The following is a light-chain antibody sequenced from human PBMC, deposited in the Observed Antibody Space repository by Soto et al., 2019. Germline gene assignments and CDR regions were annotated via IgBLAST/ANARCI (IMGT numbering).Light chain of an antibody. Sequence: DIQMTQSPSSFSASTGDRVTSAGRASRSVGXXFAWYQQKPGKAPKLLIYKASSLESGVTSRFSGSGSGTELTLTISSLQTDDFATYYCQKYNSYYRTFGQGTKVDIK. CDR2: KAS. CDR1: RSVGXX. CDR3: QKYNSYYRT. V-gene: IGKV1-5*03. J-gene: IGKJ1*01.